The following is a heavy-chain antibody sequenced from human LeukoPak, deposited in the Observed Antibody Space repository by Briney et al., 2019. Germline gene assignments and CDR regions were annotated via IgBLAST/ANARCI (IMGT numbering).Heavy chain of an antibody. CDR1: GFTFSSYE. CDR3: AREQVGRGACMDV. J-gene: IGHJ6*03. V-gene: IGHV3-20*04. D-gene: IGHD1-26*01. CDR2: INWNGGST. Sequence: PGGSLRLSCAASGFTFSSYEMNWVRQAPGKGLEWVSGINWNGGSTGYADSVKGRFTISRDNAKNSLYLQMNSLRAEDTALYYCAREQVGRGACMDVWGKGTTVTVSS.